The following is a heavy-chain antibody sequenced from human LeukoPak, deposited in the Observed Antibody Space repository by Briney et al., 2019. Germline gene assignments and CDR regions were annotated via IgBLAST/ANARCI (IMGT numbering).Heavy chain of an antibody. V-gene: IGHV4-39*07. CDR2: IFYSGST. D-gene: IGHD5-12*01. CDR3: ARSGSGYLRYYFDY. J-gene: IGHJ4*02. CDR1: GGSISTSNYY. Sequence: SSETLSLTCTVSGGSISTSNYYWGWIRQPPGKGLEWIGNIFYSGSTYYSPSLKSRVTISLDTSRNQFSLKLSSVTAADTAVYYCARSGSGYLRYYFDYWGQGTLVTVSS.